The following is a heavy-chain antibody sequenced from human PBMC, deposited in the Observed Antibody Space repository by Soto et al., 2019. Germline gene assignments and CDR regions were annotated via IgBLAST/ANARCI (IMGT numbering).Heavy chain of an antibody. V-gene: IGHV6-1*01. CDR1: GDSVSSNSAA. CDR3: ARDWVGIAVAGTTSSYGMDV. Sequence: SQTLSLTCAISGDSVSSNSAAWNWIRQSPSRGLEWLGRTYYRSKWYNDYAISVKSRITINPDTSKNQFSLQLNSVTPEDTAVYYCARDWVGIAVAGTTSSYGMDVWGQGTTVTVSS. D-gene: IGHD6-19*01. J-gene: IGHJ6*02. CDR2: TYYRSKWYN.